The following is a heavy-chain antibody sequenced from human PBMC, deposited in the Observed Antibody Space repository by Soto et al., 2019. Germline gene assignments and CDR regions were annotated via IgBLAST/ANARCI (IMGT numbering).Heavy chain of an antibody. D-gene: IGHD3-16*02. CDR2: LSGSGGDT. CDR3: AKRGGYDYVWKSYRPDY. Sequence: XGSLRLSCVACGFTFSSFAMTWVRQAPGKGLEWVSTLSGSGGDTYYADSVNGRFTISRDKSKNTLYLQMDRLRVEDTAVYYCAKRGGYDYVWKSYRPDYWGQGTLVTVSS. CDR1: GFTFSSFA. V-gene: IGHV3-23*01. J-gene: IGHJ4*02.